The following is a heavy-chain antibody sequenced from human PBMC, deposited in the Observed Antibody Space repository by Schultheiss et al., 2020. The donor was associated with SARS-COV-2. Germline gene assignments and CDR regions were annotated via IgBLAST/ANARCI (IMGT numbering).Heavy chain of an antibody. CDR1: GHIFTYSG. CDR3: ARVGIALSGAFDV. J-gene: IGHJ3*01. CDR2: ISAYNGNT. D-gene: IGHD2-15*01. V-gene: IGHV1-18*04. Sequence: ASVKVSCKASGHIFTYSGITWVRQAPGQGLEWMGWISAYNGNTNFAQKYQGRVTMTRDTSTNTAYMELRSLTSDDTAVYYCARVGIALSGAFDVWGQGTMVTVSS.